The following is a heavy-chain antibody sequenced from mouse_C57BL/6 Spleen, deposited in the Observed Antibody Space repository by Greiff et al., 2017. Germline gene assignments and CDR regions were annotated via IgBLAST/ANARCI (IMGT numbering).Heavy chain of an antibody. Sequence: QVQLQQPGPELVMPGASVKLSCKASGYTFTSYWMHWVQQRPGQGLEWIGEIDPSDSYTNYNQKFKGKSTLPVDKSSSTAYMKLSSLTSEKSAVSDCARSAIVATGDAMDYWGQGTSVTVSS. CDR2: IDPSDSYT. V-gene: IGHV1-69*01. CDR3: ARSAIVATGDAMDY. CDR1: GYTFTSYW. D-gene: IGHD2-12*01. J-gene: IGHJ4*01.